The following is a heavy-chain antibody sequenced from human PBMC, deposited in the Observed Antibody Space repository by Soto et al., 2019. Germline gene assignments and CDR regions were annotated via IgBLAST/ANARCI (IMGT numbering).Heavy chain of an antibody. V-gene: IGHV1-3*01. J-gene: IGHJ6*02. CDR3: VSNQKGTFTGMDV. CDR1: GYTFTNYG. Sequence: QVQLVQSGAEVKKPGASVKVSCKASGYTFTNYGIDWVRQAPGQRLEWLGRINAGYGDTDRSPRSQARVTITRDTSATIAYMELSSLTSEDTAVYYCVSNQKGTFTGMDVWGQGTTVTVSS. CDR2: INAGYGDT.